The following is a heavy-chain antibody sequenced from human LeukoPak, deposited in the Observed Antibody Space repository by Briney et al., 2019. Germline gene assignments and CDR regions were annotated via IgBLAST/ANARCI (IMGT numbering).Heavy chain of an antibody. V-gene: IGHV3-53*01. CDR3: ARDQSAFDI. J-gene: IGHJ3*02. CDR2: IYSGGST. Sequence: SWVRQAPGKGLEWVSVIYSGGSTYYADSVKGRFTISRDNSKNTLYLQMNSLRAEDTAVYYCARDQSAFDIWGQGTMVTVSS.